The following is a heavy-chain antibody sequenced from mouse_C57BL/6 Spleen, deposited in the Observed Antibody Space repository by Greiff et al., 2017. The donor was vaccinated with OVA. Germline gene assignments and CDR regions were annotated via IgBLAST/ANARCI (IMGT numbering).Heavy chain of an antibody. CDR2: IWSGGST. CDR3: ARNPDYGSSYGDYAMDY. J-gene: IGHJ4*01. CDR1: GFSLTSYG. V-gene: IGHV2-2*01. Sequence: VQLVESGPGLVQPSQSLSITCTVSGFSLTSYGVHWVRQSPGKGLEWLGVIWSGGSTDYNAAFISRLSISKDNSKSQVFFKMNSLQADDTAIYYCARNPDYGSSYGDYAMDYWGQGTSVTVSS. D-gene: IGHD1-1*01.